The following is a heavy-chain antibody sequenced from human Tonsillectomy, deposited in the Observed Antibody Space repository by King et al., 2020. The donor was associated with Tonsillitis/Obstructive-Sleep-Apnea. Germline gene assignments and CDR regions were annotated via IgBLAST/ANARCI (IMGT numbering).Heavy chain of an antibody. V-gene: IGHV1-18*01. CDR1: GYTFTYYG. D-gene: IGHD6-13*01. J-gene: IGHJ6*02. Sequence: QLVQSGAEVKKPGASVRVSCKASGYTFTYYGISWVRQAPGQGLEWMGWISAYNGDTNYAQKLQGRVNVTTDTSTGTAYMDLRSLRSDDTAVYYCARDHYSSSWSAHGYYYGMDVWGQGTTITVSS. CDR3: ARDHYSSSWSAHGYYYGMDV. CDR2: ISAYNGDT.